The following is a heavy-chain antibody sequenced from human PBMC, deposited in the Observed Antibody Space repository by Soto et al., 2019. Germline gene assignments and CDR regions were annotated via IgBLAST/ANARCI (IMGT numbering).Heavy chain of an antibody. CDR3: ASDYSGYSADPEYYGVEV. V-gene: IGHV4-39*01. CDR1: GGSVTLTSYY. Sequence: KPSETLSLTCSVSGGSVTLTSYYWGWIRQPPGKGLEWIGNVYYSGSTNYNPSLKSRVTISVDTSKNQFSLSLKSVTAADTAVYYCASDYSGYSADPEYYGVEVWGQGTTVTGSS. D-gene: IGHD3-22*01. CDR2: VYYSGST. J-gene: IGHJ6*02.